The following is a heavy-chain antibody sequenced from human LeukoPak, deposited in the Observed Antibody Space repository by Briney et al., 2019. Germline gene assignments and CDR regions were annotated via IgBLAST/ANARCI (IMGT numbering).Heavy chain of an antibody. Sequence: ASVKVSCKTSGYSFTSYGVTWVRQAPGQGLEWMWWIGGYTGHTNYVQKFQGRVTMTTDTSTSTAYMELRSLTSDDTAVYYCARDGSCSGGSCAMDGWFDPWGQGTLVTVSS. J-gene: IGHJ5*02. CDR3: ARDGSCSGGSCAMDGWFDP. D-gene: IGHD2-15*01. V-gene: IGHV1-18*01. CDR1: GYSFTSYG. CDR2: IGGYTGHT.